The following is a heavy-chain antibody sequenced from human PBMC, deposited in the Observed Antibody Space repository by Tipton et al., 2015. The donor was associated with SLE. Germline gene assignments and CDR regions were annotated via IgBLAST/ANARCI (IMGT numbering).Heavy chain of an antibody. CDR2: IYYSGST. V-gene: IGHV4-59*01. D-gene: IGHD6-13*01. CDR1: GGSISSYY. CDR3: ERGSSWGPLLAY. Sequence: TLSLTCTVSGGSISSYYWSWIRQPPGKGLEWIGYIYYSGSTNYNPTLKSRVTISVDTAKNQFSLKLSYVTAAATAVYYCERGSSWGPLLAYWGQGSLVTVSS. J-gene: IGHJ4*02.